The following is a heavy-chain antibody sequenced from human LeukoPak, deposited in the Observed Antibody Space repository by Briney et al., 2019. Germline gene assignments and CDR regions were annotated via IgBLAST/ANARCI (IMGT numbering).Heavy chain of an antibody. CDR2: IWYDGSNK. D-gene: IGHD3-3*01. CDR1: GFTFSSYG. Sequence: GGSLRLSCAASGFTFSSYGMPWVRQAPGKGLEWVAVIWYDGSNKYYADSVKGRFTISRDNSKNTLYLQMNSLRAEDTAVYYCARKQIYDFWSGYFRPHYYGMDVWGQGTTVTVSS. J-gene: IGHJ6*02. V-gene: IGHV3-33*01. CDR3: ARKQIYDFWSGYFRPHYYGMDV.